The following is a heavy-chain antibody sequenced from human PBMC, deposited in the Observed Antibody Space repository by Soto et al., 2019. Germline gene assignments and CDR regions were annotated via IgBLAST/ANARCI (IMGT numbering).Heavy chain of an antibody. J-gene: IGHJ3*02. V-gene: IGHV1-69*13. CDR1: GGTFSSYA. CDR3: ASTHRRATGAFDI. D-gene: IGHD5-12*01. CDR2: IIPIFGTA. Sequence: GASVKVSCKASGGTFSSYAISWVRQAPGQGLEWMGGIIPIFGTANYAQKFQGRVTITADESTSTAYMELSSLRSEDTAVYYCASTHRRATGAFDIWGQGTMVTLSS.